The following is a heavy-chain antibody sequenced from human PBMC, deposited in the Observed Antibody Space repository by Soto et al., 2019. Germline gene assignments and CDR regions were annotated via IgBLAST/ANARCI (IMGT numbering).Heavy chain of an antibody. J-gene: IGHJ4*02. CDR3: XXXXVTKXRDY. Sequence: EVQLLESGGGLVQPGGSLRLSCAASGFTFSAYAMSWVRQAPGKGLEYVSSLIDNGGSTYYADSVRGRFTISRDNTKXXXXXXXXXXXXXXXXXXXXXXXXVTKXRDYWGQGTLVTVSS. D-gene: IGHD2-8*01. CDR2: LIDNGGST. CDR1: GFTFSAYA. V-gene: IGHV3-23*01.